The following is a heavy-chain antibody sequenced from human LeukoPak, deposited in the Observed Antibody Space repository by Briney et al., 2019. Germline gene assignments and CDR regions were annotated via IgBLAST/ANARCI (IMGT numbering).Heavy chain of an antibody. D-gene: IGHD6-6*01. CDR3: ASPPHALEYSSSFDAFDI. J-gene: IGHJ3*02. Sequence: GGSLRLSCAASGFTFSSYSMNWVRQAPGKGLEWVSSISSSSSYIYYADSVKGRFTISRDNAKNSLYLQMNSLRAEDTAVYYCASPPHALEYSSSFDAFDIWGQGTMVTVSS. V-gene: IGHV3-21*01. CDR2: ISSSSSYI. CDR1: GFTFSSYS.